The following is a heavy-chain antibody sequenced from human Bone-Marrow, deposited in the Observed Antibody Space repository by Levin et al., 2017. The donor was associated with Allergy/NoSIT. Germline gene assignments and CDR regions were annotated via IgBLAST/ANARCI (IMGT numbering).Heavy chain of an antibody. Sequence: AASVKVSCKGFGYSFTSYWIGWVRQMPGKGLEWMGIIYPGDSDTRYSPSFQGQVTISADKSISTAYLQWSSLKASDTAMYYCARRGTRDYYYYMDVWGKGTTVTVSS. D-gene: IGHD1-1*01. CDR3: ARRGTRDYYYYMDV. J-gene: IGHJ6*03. CDR1: GYSFTSYW. V-gene: IGHV5-51*01. CDR2: IYPGDSDT.